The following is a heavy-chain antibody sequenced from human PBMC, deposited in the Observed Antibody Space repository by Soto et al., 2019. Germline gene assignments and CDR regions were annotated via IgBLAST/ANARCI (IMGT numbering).Heavy chain of an antibody. CDR3: ARHPSDFWFDP. CDR1: GGSISSSSYF. V-gene: IGHV4-39*01. D-gene: IGHD2-21*02. Sequence: QLQLQESGPGLVKPSETLSLTCTVSGGSISSSSYFWGWIRQPPGKGLEWIGSIYYSGSTYYNPSLKXPXTXSXXTSKTQFSLKLSSVTAADTAVYYCARHPSDFWFDPWGQGTLVTVSS. J-gene: IGHJ5*02. CDR2: IYYSGST.